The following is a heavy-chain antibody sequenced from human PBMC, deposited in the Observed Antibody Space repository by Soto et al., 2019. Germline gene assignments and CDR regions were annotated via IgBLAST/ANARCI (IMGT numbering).Heavy chain of an antibody. Sequence: SVKVSCKASGFTFTSSAVQWVRQARGQRLGWIGWIVVGSGNTNYAQKFQERVTITRDMSTSTAYMELSSLRSEDTAVYYCAAARGMVNYYDSSGYPHFDYWGQGTLVTVSS. CDR2: IVVGSGNT. V-gene: IGHV1-58*01. CDR3: AAARGMVNYYDSSGYPHFDY. J-gene: IGHJ4*02. CDR1: GFTFTSSA. D-gene: IGHD3-22*01.